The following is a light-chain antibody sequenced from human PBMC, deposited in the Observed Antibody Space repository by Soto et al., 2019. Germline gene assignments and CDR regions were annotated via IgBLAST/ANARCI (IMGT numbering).Light chain of an antibody. Sequence: IQMTQSPSTLFGSVGDIVTITCRASQTISSWLAWYQQKPGKAPKLLIYKASTLKSGVTSRFSGSGYGTEFTLTISSLQPDDFATYYCQHYNSYSEAFGPGTKVDIK. J-gene: IGKJ1*01. V-gene: IGKV1-5*03. CDR3: QHYNSYSEA. CDR1: QTISSW. CDR2: KAS.